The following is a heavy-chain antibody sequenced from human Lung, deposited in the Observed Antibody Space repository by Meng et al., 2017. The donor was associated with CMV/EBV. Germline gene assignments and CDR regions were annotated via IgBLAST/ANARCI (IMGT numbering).Heavy chain of an antibody. Sequence: QVQRQESGPGLVQPSHPRSLPCTVSGGSISSGDYYWSWIRQPPGKGLEWIGYIYYTGSTYYNPSLKSRVIISVDTSKNQFSLKLNSVTAADTAVYYCARVGGCSGGGCYHRLFDYWGQGTLVTVSS. CDR2: IYYTGST. CDR3: ARVGGCSGGGCYHRLFDY. J-gene: IGHJ4*02. V-gene: IGHV4-30-4*01. CDR1: GGSISSGDYY. D-gene: IGHD2-15*01.